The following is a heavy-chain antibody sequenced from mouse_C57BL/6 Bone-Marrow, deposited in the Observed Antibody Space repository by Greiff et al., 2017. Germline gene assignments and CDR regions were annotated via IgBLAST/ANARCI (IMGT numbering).Heavy chain of an antibody. CDR3: ARHPLLPYYFDY. V-gene: IGHV5-6*02. J-gene: IGHJ2*01. CDR1: GFTFSSYG. Sequence: DVMLVESGGDLVKPGGSLKLSCAASGFTFSSYGMSWVRQTPDKRLEWVATISSGGSYTYYPDSVKGRFTIFRDNAKNTLYLQMSSLKSEDTAMYYCARHPLLPYYFDYWGQGTTLTVSS. D-gene: IGHD1-1*01. CDR2: ISSGGSYT.